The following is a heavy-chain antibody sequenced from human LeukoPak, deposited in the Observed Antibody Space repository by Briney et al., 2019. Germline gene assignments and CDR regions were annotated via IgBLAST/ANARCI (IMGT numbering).Heavy chain of an antibody. V-gene: IGHV3-21*01. CDR1: GFTFSSYS. CDR2: ISVSGSYI. CDR3: ARSDDCDY. D-gene: IGHD2-21*01. Sequence: PGGSLRLSCAASGFTFSSYSMNWVRQAPGMGLEWVSSISVSGSYIYYADSLKGRFTVSRDNAKNSLYLQMNSLRAEDTAVYYCARSDDCDYWGQGALVTVPS. J-gene: IGHJ4*02.